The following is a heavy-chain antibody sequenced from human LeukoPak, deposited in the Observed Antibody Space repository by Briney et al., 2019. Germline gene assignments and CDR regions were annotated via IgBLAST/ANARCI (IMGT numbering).Heavy chain of an antibody. D-gene: IGHD3-10*01. J-gene: IGHJ5*02. CDR2: IIPIFGTA. CDR3: AIMTSSVLSRIRGHIWFDP. Sequence: SVKVSCKASGGTFSSYAISWVRQAPGQGLEWMGGIIPIFGTANYAQKFQDRVTITADKSTSTAYMELSSLRSEDTAVYYCAIMTSSVLSRIRGHIWFDPWGQGTLVTVSS. CDR1: GGTFSSYA. V-gene: IGHV1-69*06.